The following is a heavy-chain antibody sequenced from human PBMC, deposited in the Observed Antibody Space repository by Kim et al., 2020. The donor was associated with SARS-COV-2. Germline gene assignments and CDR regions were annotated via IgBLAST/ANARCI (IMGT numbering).Heavy chain of an antibody. CDR2: ISGSGGST. V-gene: IGHV3-23*01. D-gene: IGHD6-19*01. CDR1: GFTFSSYA. J-gene: IGHJ6*02. Sequence: GGSLRLSCAASGFTFSSYAMSWVRQAPGKGLEWVSAISGSGGSTYYADSVKGRFTISRDNSKNTLYLQMNSLRAEDTAVYYCAKDPGPYSSGWETYYYYGMDVWGQGTTVTVSS. CDR3: AKDPGPYSSGWETYYYYGMDV.